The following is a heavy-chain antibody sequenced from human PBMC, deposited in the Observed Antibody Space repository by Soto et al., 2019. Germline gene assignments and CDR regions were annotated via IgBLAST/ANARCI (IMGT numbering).Heavy chain of an antibody. V-gene: IGHV1-46*03. CDR1: GYTFTSYY. D-gene: IGHD5-18*01. CDR3: ARAYTAMVDIDY. CDR2: INPSGGST. J-gene: IGHJ4*02. Sequence: ASVKVSLMASGYTFTSYYMHWVRQAPGQGLEWMGIINPSGGSTSYAQKFQGRVTMTRDTSTSTVYMELSSLRSEDTAVYYCARAYTAMVDIDYWGQGTLVTVSS.